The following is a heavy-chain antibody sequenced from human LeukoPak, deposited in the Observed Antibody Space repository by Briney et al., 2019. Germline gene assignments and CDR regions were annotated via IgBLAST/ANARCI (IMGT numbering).Heavy chain of an antibody. CDR3: ARAAMYSSSWYGSYYFDY. CDR1: GFTFSSYS. CDR2: ISSSSSYI. V-gene: IGHV3-21*01. D-gene: IGHD6-13*01. J-gene: IGHJ4*02. Sequence: KPGGSLRLSCAASGFTFSSYSMNWVRQAPGKGLEWVSSISSSSSYIYHADSVKGRFTISRDNAKNSLYLQMNSLRAEDTAVYYCARAAMYSSSWYGSYYFDYWGQGTLVTVSS.